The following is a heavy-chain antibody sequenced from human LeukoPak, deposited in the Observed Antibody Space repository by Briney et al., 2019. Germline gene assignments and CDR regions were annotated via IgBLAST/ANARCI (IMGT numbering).Heavy chain of an antibody. Sequence: KSGGSLRLSCVASGFTFSDYYMSWIRQAPGKGLEWVSYISSGASIIHYADSVKGRFTISRDNAKNSLYLQMNSLRADDTAVYYCARSGYSYDGNKRADYWGQGTLVTVSS. CDR1: GFTFSDYY. CDR2: ISSGASII. D-gene: IGHD5-18*01. J-gene: IGHJ4*02. CDR3: ARSGYSYDGNKRADY. V-gene: IGHV3-11*01.